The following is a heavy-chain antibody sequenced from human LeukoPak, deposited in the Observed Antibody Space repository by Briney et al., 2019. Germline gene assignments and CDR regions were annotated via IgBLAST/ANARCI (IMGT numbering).Heavy chain of an antibody. CDR3: AREGYGYPDY. Sequence: PGRSLRLSCAASGFTFDDYAMHWVRQAPGKGLEWVSGISWNSGSIGYADSVKGRFTISRDNAKNSLYLQMNSLRAEDTAVYYCAREGYGYPDYWGQGTLVTVSS. CDR1: GFTFDDYA. CDR2: ISWNSGSI. D-gene: IGHD5-18*01. J-gene: IGHJ4*02. V-gene: IGHV3-9*01.